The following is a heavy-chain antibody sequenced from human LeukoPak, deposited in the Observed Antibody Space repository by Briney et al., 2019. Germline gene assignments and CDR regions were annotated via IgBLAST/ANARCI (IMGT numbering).Heavy chain of an antibody. CDR3: AREMVATDY. V-gene: IGHV1-2*02. D-gene: IGHD2-21*02. CDR2: INPNSGGT. Sequence: GASVKVSCKASGYTFTGYYMNWVRQAPGQGLEWVGWINPNSGGTNYAQKFQGRVTMTRDTSISTAYMELSRLRSDDTAVYYCAREMVATDYWGQGTLVTVSS. CDR1: GYTFTGYY. J-gene: IGHJ4*02.